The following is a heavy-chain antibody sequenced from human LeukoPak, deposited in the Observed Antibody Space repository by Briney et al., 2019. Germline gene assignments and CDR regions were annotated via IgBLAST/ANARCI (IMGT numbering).Heavy chain of an antibody. CDR1: GFTFSNYG. CDR2: IRHDGSKI. Sequence: PGGSLRLSCEASGFTFSNYGMHWVRQAPGKGLEWAAFIRHDGSKIYYGDSVKGRFTISRDSAKSTLYLQTNSLRPEDTAVYYCARVPYSSSWYDYYYYYYMDVWGKGTTVTVSS. D-gene: IGHD6-13*01. V-gene: IGHV3-30*02. CDR3: ARVPYSSSWYDYYYYYYMDV. J-gene: IGHJ6*03.